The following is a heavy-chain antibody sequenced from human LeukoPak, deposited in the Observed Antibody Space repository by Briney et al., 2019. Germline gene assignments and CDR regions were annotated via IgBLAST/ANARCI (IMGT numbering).Heavy chain of an antibody. V-gene: IGHV4-59*01. D-gene: IGHD3-3*01. CDR3: AREREDYDFWSGYIPGGMDV. J-gene: IGHJ6*02. CDR1: GGSISSYY. CDR2: IYYSGST. Sequence: SETLSLTCTVSGGSISSYYWSWIRQPPGKGLEWIGYIYYSGSTNYNPSLKSRVTISVDTSKNQFSLKLSSVTAADTAVYYCAREREDYDFWSGYIPGGMDVWGQGTTVTVSS.